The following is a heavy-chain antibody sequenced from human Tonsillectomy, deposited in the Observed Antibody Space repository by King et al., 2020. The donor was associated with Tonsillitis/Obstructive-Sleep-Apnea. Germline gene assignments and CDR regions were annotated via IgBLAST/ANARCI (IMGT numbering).Heavy chain of an antibody. CDR1: GGSVSSGSYY. CDR2: IYYSGST. J-gene: IGHJ4*02. D-gene: IGHD3-3*01. V-gene: IGHV4-61*01. CDR3: ARVSYDFWSGYYTMFDY. Sequence: QLQESGPGLVKPSETLSLTCTVSGGSVSSGSYYWSWIRQPPGKGLEWIGDIYYSGSTNYNPSLKSRVTISVDTSKNQFSLKLSSVTAADTAGYYCARVSYDFWSGYYTMFDYWGQGTLVTVSS.